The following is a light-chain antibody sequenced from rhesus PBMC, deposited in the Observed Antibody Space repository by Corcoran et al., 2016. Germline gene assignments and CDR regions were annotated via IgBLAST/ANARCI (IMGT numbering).Light chain of an antibody. V-gene: IGKV3-40*03. CDR1: ESVGSH. CDR3: QQYNDWLPS. CDR2: SAY. Sequence: EIVMKQSPATLSLSPGEPATLSCRDSESVGSHLAWYEQKPGQVPKFLVHSAYFRATGIPDRFSVSGSMTEFTLTIRSLEPEDVGVYHCQQYNDWLPSFGQGTKVEIK. J-gene: IGKJ2*01.